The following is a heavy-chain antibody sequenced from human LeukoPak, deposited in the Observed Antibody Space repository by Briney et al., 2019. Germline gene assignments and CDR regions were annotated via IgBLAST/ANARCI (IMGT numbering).Heavy chain of an antibody. V-gene: IGHV3-23*01. Sequence: GGSLRLSCAASGFTFTSRGMNWVRQAPGKGLEWVSGISSSGDITYYADSVKGRFTISRDNSKNTLFLQINSLGAEDTAVYYCTRSQAVAGTVAYYFDYWGQGTLVTVSS. D-gene: IGHD6-19*01. J-gene: IGHJ4*02. CDR3: TRSQAVAGTVAYYFDY. CDR2: ISSSGDIT. CDR1: GFTFTSRG.